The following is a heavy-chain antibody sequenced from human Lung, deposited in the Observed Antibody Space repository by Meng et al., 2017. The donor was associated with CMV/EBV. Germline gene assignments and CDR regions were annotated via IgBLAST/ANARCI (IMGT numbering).Heavy chain of an antibody. D-gene: IGHD2-2*01. CDR3: ARIPAAIGGYYYGMDV. V-gene: IGHV2-26*01. Sequence: SGXXLVXPTETLTLTCTVSGFSLSNARMGVSWIRQPPGKALEWLAHIFSNDEKSYSTSLKSRLTIPKDTSKSQVVLTMTNMDPVDTATYYCARIPAAIGGYYYGMDVWXQGTXVTVSS. J-gene: IGHJ6*02. CDR1: GFSLSNARMG. CDR2: IFSNDEK.